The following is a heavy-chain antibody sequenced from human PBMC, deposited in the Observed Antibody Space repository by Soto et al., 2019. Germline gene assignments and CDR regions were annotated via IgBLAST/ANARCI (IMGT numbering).Heavy chain of an antibody. D-gene: IGHD2-2*01. Sequence: QVQLVQSGAEVKKPGASVKVSCKASGYNFTSYYMHWVRQAPGQGLEWMGIINPSGGSTSYAQKFQGRVTMTRDTSTSTVYMELSSLRSEDTAVYYCARDPPDCSSTSCYDQPLFDYWGQGTLVTVSS. CDR1: GYNFTSYY. CDR3: ARDPPDCSSTSCYDQPLFDY. CDR2: INPSGGST. J-gene: IGHJ4*02. V-gene: IGHV1-46*01.